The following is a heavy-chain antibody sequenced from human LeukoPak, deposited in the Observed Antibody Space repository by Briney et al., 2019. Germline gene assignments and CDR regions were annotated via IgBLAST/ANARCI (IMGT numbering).Heavy chain of an antibody. V-gene: IGHV3-30-3*01. D-gene: IGHD2-2*01. Sequence: PGRSLRLSCAASGFTFSSYAMHWVRQAPGKGLECVAVISYDGSNKYYADSVKGRFTISRDNSKNTLYLQMNSLRAEDTAVYYCARVRTSPHWGQGTLVTVSS. CDR1: GFTFSSYA. CDR3: ARVRTSPH. CDR2: ISYDGSNK. J-gene: IGHJ4*02.